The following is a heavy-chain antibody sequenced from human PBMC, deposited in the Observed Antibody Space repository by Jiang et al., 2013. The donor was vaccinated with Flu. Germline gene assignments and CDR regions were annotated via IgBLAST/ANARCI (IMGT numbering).Heavy chain of an antibody. CDR3: ARDLQARYYDFWSGPYYFDY. V-gene: IGHV1-18*01. CDR1: GYTFSSYG. J-gene: IGHJ4*02. Sequence: VKKPGASVKVSCKASGYTFSSYGITWVRQAPGQGLEWMGWISAYNGNTNYAQKLQGRVTMTTDTSTSTAYMELRSLRSDDTAVYYCARDLQARYYDFWSGPYYFDYWGQGTLVTVSS. CDR2: ISAYNGNT. D-gene: IGHD3-3*01.